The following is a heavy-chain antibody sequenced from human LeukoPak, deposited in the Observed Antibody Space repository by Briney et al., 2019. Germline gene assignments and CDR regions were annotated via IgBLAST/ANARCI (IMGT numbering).Heavy chain of an antibody. V-gene: IGHV1-2*02. CDR2: INPNSGGT. J-gene: IGHJ4*02. Sequence: ASVKVSCKASGYTFTSYYMHWVRQAPGQGLEWMGWINPNSGGTNYAQKFQGRVTMTRDTSISTAYMELSRLRSDDTAVYYCARDLVLYYYDSSGYQARIYDYWGQGTLVTVSS. D-gene: IGHD3-22*01. CDR1: GYTFTSYY. CDR3: ARDLVLYYYDSSGYQARIYDY.